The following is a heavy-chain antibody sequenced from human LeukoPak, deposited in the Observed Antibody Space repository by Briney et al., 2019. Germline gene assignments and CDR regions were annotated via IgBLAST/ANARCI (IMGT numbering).Heavy chain of an antibody. CDR2: ISSSSYI. Sequence: GGSLRLSCAASGFTFSSYSMNWVRQAPGKGLEWVSSISSSSYIYYADSVKGRFTISRDNAKNSLYLQMNSLRAEDTAVYYCARGRYYGSGSYSPLFDYWGQGTLVTVSS. V-gene: IGHV3-21*01. CDR3: ARGRYYGSGSYSPLFDY. J-gene: IGHJ4*02. CDR1: GFTFSSYS. D-gene: IGHD3-10*01.